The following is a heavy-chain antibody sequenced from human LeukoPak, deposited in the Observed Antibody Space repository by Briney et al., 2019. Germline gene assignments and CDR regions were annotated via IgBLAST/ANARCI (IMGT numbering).Heavy chain of an antibody. J-gene: IGHJ4*02. CDR2: ISSSSSYI. Sequence: GGSLRLSCAASGFTFSSYSMNWVRQAPGKGLEWVSSISSSSSYIYYADSVKGRFTISRENAKKSLYVQMNSLRAEDTAVYYCARDVNYYDSSGYFRYDDYWGQGTLVTVSS. V-gene: IGHV3-21*01. CDR3: ARDVNYYDSSGYFRYDDY. CDR1: GFTFSSYS. D-gene: IGHD3-22*01.